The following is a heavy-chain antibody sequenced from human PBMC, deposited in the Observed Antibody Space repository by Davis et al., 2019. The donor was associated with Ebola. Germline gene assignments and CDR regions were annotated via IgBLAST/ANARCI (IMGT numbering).Heavy chain of an antibody. J-gene: IGHJ6*02. D-gene: IGHD1-26*01. CDR2: IYYSGST. CDR3: ARDWVVGKGVGGAYYYYGMDV. Sequence: SETLSLTCTVSGGSISSYYWSWIRQPPGKGLEWIGYIYYSGSTNYNPSLKSRVTISVDTSKNQFSLKLSSVTAADTAVYYCARDWVVGKGVGGAYYYYGMDVWGQGTTVTVSS. V-gene: IGHV4-59*01. CDR1: GGSISSYY.